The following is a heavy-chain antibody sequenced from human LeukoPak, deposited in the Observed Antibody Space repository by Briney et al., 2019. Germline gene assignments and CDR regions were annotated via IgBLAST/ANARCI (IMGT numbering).Heavy chain of an antibody. V-gene: IGHV5-51*01. D-gene: IGHD5-24*01. CDR1: GYSFTSYW. CDR2: IYPGDSDT. Sequence: RGESLQISCKGSGYSFTSYWIGWVRQMPGKGLEWMGIIYPGDSDTRYSPSFQGQVTISADKSISTAYLQWSSLKASDTAMYYCARQMVEMATDFDYWGQGTLVTVSS. J-gene: IGHJ4*01. CDR3: ARQMVEMATDFDY.